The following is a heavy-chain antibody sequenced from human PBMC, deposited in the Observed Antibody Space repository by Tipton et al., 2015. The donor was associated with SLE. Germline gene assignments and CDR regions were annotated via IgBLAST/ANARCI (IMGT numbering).Heavy chain of an antibody. J-gene: IGHJ4*02. CDR2: ISTTSSTI. V-gene: IGHV3-48*01. CDR1: GVSFRNYN. Sequence: SGVSFRNYNMNWVRQAPGKGLEWISHISTTSSTIFYADSVKGRFTISRDNARNSLFLQMNSLRAEDTAIYYCARHDYDSNGYYQHYFDYWGQGTLVTVSS. CDR3: ARHDYDSNGYYQHYFDY. D-gene: IGHD3-22*01.